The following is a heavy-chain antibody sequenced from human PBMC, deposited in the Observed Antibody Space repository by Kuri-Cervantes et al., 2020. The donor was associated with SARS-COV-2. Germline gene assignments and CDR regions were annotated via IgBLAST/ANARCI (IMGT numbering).Heavy chain of an antibody. J-gene: IGHJ6*03. CDR3: ARQVLLIFYYYMDV. Sequence: ASVKVSCKASGYTFTSYAMHWVRQAPGQRLEWMGWINAGNGKTNYAQKFQDRVTMTTDTSTTTVYMELRSLRSDDTAVYYCARQVLLIFYYYMDVWGKGTTVTVSS. D-gene: IGHD2/OR15-2a*01. V-gene: IGHV1-3*01. CDR1: GYTFTSYA. CDR2: INAGNGKT.